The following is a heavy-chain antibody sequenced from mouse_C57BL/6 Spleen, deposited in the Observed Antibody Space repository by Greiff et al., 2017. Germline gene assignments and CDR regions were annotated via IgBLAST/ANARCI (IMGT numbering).Heavy chain of an antibody. Sequence: QVQLKQSGAELAKPGASVKLSCKASGYTFTSYWMHWVKQRPGQGLEWIGYINPSSGYTKYNQKFKDKATLTADKSSSTAYMQLSSLTYEDSAVXYCAREDYGSSYNSMDYWGQGTSVTVSS. CDR2: INPSSGYT. CDR3: AREDYGSSYNSMDY. D-gene: IGHD1-1*01. V-gene: IGHV1-7*01. J-gene: IGHJ4*01. CDR1: GYTFTSYW.